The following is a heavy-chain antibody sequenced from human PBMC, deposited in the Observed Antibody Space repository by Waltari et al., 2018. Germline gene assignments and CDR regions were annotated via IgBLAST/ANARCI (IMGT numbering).Heavy chain of an antibody. CDR1: GLPFSSCW. CDR3: ARWQWLVGGVDY. J-gene: IGHJ4*02. D-gene: IGHD6-19*01. Sequence: EVQLVESGGGLVQPGGSLRLSCAASGLPFSSCWMSWFRQAPGKGLGWVANIKQDGSEKYYVDSVKGRFTISRDNAKNSLYLQMNSLRAEDTAVYYCARWQWLVGGVDYWGQGTLVTVSS. CDR2: IKQDGSEK. V-gene: IGHV3-7*01.